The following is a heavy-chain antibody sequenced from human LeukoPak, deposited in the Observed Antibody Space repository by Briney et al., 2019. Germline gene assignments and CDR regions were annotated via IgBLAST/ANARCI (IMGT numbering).Heavy chain of an antibody. D-gene: IGHD1-26*01. CDR1: GFTFSSYS. Sequence: GSLRLSCAASGFTFSSYSMNWIRQPPGKGLEWIGEINYSGSTKYNPSLKSRVTISVDTSKNQFSLKLSSVTAADTAVYYCARHGTRYYYYYMDVWGKGTTVTISS. J-gene: IGHJ6*03. CDR2: INYSGST. CDR3: ARHGTRYYYYYMDV. V-gene: IGHV4-34*01.